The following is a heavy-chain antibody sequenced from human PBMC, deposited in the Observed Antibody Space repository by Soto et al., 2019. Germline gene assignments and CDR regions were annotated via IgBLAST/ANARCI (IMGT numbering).Heavy chain of an antibody. D-gene: IGHD4-17*01. J-gene: IGHJ3*02. Sequence: PSETLSLTCAVYGGSFSGYYWSWFRQPPGKGLEWIGEINHSGSTNYNPSLKSRVTISVDTSKNQFSLKLSSVTAADTAVYYCARVTTAAFDIWGQGTMVTVSS. V-gene: IGHV4-34*01. CDR1: GGSFSGYY. CDR2: INHSGST. CDR3: ARVTTAAFDI.